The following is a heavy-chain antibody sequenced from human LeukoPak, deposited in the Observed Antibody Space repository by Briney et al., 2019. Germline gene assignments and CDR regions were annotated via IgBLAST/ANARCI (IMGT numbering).Heavy chain of an antibody. CDR3: ASGHCSGGSCYPWNDAFDI. CDR2: MYTSGST. Sequence: SQTLSLTCTVSVGSISSGGYYGRWVRQPAGKGVEWIGRMYTSGSTNYNPSIKSRVTMSVDTSKNQFSLKLSSVTAADTAVYYCASGHCSGGSCYPWNDAFDIWGQGTMVTVSS. V-gene: IGHV4-61*02. D-gene: IGHD2-15*01. J-gene: IGHJ3*02. CDR1: VGSISSGGYY.